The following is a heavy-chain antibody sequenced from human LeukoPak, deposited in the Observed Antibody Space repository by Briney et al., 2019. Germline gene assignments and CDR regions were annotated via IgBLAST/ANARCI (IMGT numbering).Heavy chain of an antibody. D-gene: IGHD6-19*01. J-gene: IGHJ4*02. V-gene: IGHV3-23*01. Sequence: GGSLRLSCAASGFTFSSYAMSWVRQAPGKGLEWVSAISGGGGSTYYADSVKGRFTISRDNSKHTLYLQMNSLRAEDTAAHPCAKDSGATRIAVAGNPDYWGQGTLVTVSS. CDR2: ISGGGGST. CDR1: GFTFSSYA. CDR3: AKDSGATRIAVAGNPDY.